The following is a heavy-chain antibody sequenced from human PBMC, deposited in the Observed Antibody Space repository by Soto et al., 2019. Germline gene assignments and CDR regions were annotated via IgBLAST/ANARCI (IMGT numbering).Heavy chain of an antibody. J-gene: IGHJ4*02. CDR2: ISSSSTI. V-gene: IGHV3-48*02. D-gene: IGHD3-10*01. CDR1: GFTFSSYS. CDR3: ARGAPTGVWFLFGY. Sequence: EVQLVESGGGLVQPGGSLRLSCAASGFTFSSYSMNWVRQAPGKGLEWVSYISSSSTIYYADSVKGRFTISRDNAKNSLYLQMNSLRDEDTAVYYCARGAPTGVWFLFGYWGQGTLVTVSS.